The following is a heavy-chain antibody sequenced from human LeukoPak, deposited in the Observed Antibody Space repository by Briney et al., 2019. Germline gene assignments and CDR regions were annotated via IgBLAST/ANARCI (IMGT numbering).Heavy chain of an antibody. Sequence: KPSETLSLTCTVSGGSISSYYCSWIRQPPGKGLEWSGYIYYSGSTNYNPSLKSRVTISVDTSKNQFSLKLSSVTAADTAVYYCARGSSYYDILTGYFRDWFDPWGQGTLVTVSS. CDR1: GGSISSYY. J-gene: IGHJ5*02. D-gene: IGHD3-9*01. CDR2: IYYSGST. V-gene: IGHV4-59*01. CDR3: ARGSSYYDILTGYFRDWFDP.